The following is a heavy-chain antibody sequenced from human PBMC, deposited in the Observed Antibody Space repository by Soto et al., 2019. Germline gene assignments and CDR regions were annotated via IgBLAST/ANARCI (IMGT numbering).Heavy chain of an antibody. CDR2: IRSKAYGGTT. J-gene: IGHJ4*02. Sequence: PGGSLRLSCTASGFTFGDYAMSWFRQAPGKGLEWVGFIRSKAYGGTTEYAASVKGRFTISRDDSKSIAYLQMNSLKTEDTAVYYCTRVGFWSGYHKNRFDYWGQGTLVTVSS. CDR3: TRVGFWSGYHKNRFDY. D-gene: IGHD3-3*01. CDR1: GFTFGDYA. V-gene: IGHV3-49*03.